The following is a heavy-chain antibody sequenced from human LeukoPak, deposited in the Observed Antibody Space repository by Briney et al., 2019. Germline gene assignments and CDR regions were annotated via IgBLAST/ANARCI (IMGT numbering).Heavy chain of an antibody. CDR1: GFTFSSYS. CDR2: ISSSSSYI. J-gene: IGHJ4*02. D-gene: IGHD6-13*01. Sequence: GGSLRLSCAASGFTFSSYSVNWVRQAPGKGLEWVSSISSSSSYIYYADSVKGRFTISRDNAKNSLYLQMNSLRAEDTAVYYCARGGQQLVLLNWGQGTLVTVSS. V-gene: IGHV3-21*01. CDR3: ARGGQQLVLLN.